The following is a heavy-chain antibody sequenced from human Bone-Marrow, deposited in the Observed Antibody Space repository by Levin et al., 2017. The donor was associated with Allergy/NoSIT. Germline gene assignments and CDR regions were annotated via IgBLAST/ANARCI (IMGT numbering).Heavy chain of an antibody. CDR3: ARTPTPYYEPFFDY. D-gene: IGHD3-3*01. J-gene: IGHJ4*01. V-gene: IGHV3-23*01. CDR1: CA. CDR2: ISGNGIST. Sequence: CAMNWVLQAPGEGLQWVSSISGNGISTYYADAVKGRFIISRDNSKNTLFLELNSLRVDDTAFYYCARTPTPYYEPFFDYWGHGLLVTVSS.